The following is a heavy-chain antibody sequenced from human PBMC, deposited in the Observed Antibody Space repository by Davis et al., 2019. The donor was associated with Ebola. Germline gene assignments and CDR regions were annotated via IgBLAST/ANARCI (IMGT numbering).Heavy chain of an antibody. CDR2: INQDGSEK. V-gene: IGHV3-7*03. Sequence: GESLKISCGVSGFSLSDYWMTWVRQAPGKGLEWVANINQDGSEKYYVDSVKGRFTISKDNAKDSLFLQMDSLRVDDTAVYYCARHSVYDVRWGDWGQGNLVTVSP. J-gene: IGHJ4*02. D-gene: IGHD5/OR15-5a*01. CDR1: GFSLSDYW. CDR3: ARHSVYDVRWGD.